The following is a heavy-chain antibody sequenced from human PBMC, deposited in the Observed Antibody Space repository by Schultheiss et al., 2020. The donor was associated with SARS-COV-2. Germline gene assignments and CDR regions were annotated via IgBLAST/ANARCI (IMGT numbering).Heavy chain of an antibody. CDR2: ISWNSGSI. Sequence: GGSLRLSCAASGFSFGDSFMNWVRQAPGKGLEWVSGISWNSGSIGYSDSVKGRFAISRDNAENSLYLQMNSLRDEDTAVYYCARRVSVDYWGQGTLVTVSS. D-gene: IGHD6-6*01. CDR3: ARRVSVDY. CDR1: GFSFGDSF. V-gene: IGHV3-9*01. J-gene: IGHJ4*02.